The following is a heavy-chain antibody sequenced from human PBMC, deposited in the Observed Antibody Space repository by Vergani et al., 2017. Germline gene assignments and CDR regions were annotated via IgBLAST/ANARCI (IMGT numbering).Heavy chain of an antibody. D-gene: IGHD5-18*01. CDR2: IYTSGST. J-gene: IGHJ4*02. CDR3: ARHLRGYSYGVFDY. CDR1: GGSISSYY. Sequence: QVQLQESGPGLVKTSETLSLTCTVSGGSISSYYWSWIRQPAGKGLEWIGRIYTSGSTNYNPSLKIRVTMSVDTSKNQFSLKLSSVTAADTAVYYCARHLRGYSYGVFDYWGQGREVTVSS. V-gene: IGHV4-4*07.